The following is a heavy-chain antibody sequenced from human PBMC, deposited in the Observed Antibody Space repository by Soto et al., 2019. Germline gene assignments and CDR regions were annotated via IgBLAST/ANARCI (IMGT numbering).Heavy chain of an antibody. CDR2: IYYSGST. CDR1: GGSISSGDYY. CDR3: ARQILYGWFDP. J-gene: IGHJ5*02. V-gene: IGHV4-30-4*01. D-gene: IGHD2-15*01. Sequence: QLQLQESDPGLVKPSQTLSLTCTVSGGSISSGDYYWSWIRQPPGKGLEWIGYIYYSGSTYYNPSLKSRVTISLYTSKNQFSLKLSSVTAADTAVYYCARQILYGWFDPWGQGTLVTVSS.